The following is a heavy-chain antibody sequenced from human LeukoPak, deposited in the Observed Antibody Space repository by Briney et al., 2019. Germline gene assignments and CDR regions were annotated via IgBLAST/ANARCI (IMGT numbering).Heavy chain of an antibody. CDR1: GYTFTGHY. J-gene: IGHJ5*02. D-gene: IGHD3-10*01. V-gene: IGHV1-2*02. CDR3: ARDAESLITLNRGVIVNWFDP. Sequence: ASVKVSCKASGYTFTGHYMHWVRQAPGQGPEWMGWINPNSSGTRYAQKFQGRVTMTRETSISTAYMELTRLRSDDTAVYYCARDAESLITLNRGVIVNWFDPWGQGTLVTVSS. CDR2: INPNSSGT.